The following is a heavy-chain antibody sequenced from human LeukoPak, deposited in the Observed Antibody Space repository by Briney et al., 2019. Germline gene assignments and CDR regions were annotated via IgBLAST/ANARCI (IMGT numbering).Heavy chain of an antibody. CDR3: AKGYAPSDY. CDR1: GFTFRSHA. V-gene: IGHV3-23*01. CDR2: IYENGGTT. J-gene: IGHJ4*02. Sequence: GGSLRLSCVGSGFTFRSHAMSWVRQAPEKGLEFVSGIYENGGTTYYADSVKGRFTISRDNSKNTLYLQMNSLRAEDTAVYYCAKGYAPSDYWGQGTLVTVSS. D-gene: IGHD5-12*01.